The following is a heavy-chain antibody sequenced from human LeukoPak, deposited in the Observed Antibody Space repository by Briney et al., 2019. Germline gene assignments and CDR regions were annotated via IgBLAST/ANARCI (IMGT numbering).Heavy chain of an antibody. V-gene: IGHV3-21*01. CDR1: GFTFSSYS. D-gene: IGHD1-26*01. CDR3: ARDLRGSGSYAY. Sequence: GGSLRLSCAASGFTFSSYSMNWVSQAPGKGLEWVSSISSSSSYIYYADSVKGRFTISRDNAKNSLYLQMNSLRAEDTAVYYCARDLRGSGSYAYWGQGTLVTVSS. J-gene: IGHJ4*02. CDR2: ISSSSSYI.